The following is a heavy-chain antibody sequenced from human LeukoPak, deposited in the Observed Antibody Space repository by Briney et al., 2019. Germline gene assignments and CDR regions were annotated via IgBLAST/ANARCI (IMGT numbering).Heavy chain of an antibody. V-gene: IGHV3-23*01. CDR1: GFTFSSYA. D-gene: IGHD6-19*01. Sequence: GGSLRLSCAASGFTFSSYAMSWVRQAPGKGLEWVSAISATASNTYYADSVKGRFTISRDNSKNTLYLQMNSLRAEDTAVYYCAKGIAVAVPGAFDIWGQGTTVTVSS. J-gene: IGHJ3*02. CDR3: AKGIAVAVPGAFDI. CDR2: ISATASNT.